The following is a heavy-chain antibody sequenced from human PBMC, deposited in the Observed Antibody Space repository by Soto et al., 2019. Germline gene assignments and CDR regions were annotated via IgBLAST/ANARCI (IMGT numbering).Heavy chain of an antibody. Sequence: GGSLRLSCAASGFTFSSYSMNWVRQAPGKGLEWVSSISSSSSYIYYADSVKGRFTISRDNAKNSLYLQMNSLRAEDTAVYYCARDFGGDYANTGDEYYYYYGMDVWGQGTTVTVSS. V-gene: IGHV3-21*01. J-gene: IGHJ6*02. CDR2: ISSSSSYI. CDR1: GFTFSSYS. CDR3: ARDFGGDYANTGDEYYYYYGMDV. D-gene: IGHD4-17*01.